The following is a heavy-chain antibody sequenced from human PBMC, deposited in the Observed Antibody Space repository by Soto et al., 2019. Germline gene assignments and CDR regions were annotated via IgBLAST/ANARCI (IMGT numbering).Heavy chain of an antibody. J-gene: IGHJ6*02. D-gene: IGHD3-10*01. V-gene: IGHV4-59*01. CDR1: GGSISSYY. CDR3: ARDHGGDYGRDV. Sequence: PSETLSLTCTVSGGSISSYYWSWIRQPPGKGLEWIGYIYYSGSTNYNPSLKSRVTISVDTSKNQFSLKLSSVTAADTAWDLCARDHGGDYGRDVWGQGTTVTGSS. CDR2: IYYSGST.